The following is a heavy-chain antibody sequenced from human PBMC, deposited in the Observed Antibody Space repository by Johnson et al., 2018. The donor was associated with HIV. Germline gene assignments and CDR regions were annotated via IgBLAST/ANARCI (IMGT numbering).Heavy chain of an antibody. Sequence: QVQLVESGGGVVQPGRSLRLSCAASGFTFSSYSMHWVRQAPGKGLEWVAFTQYDGSKTYYGDSVRGRFIISRDNSKKTLYLEINSLRTEDTAIYFCAKETRDSRSAFDVWGQGTMVTVSS. CDR2: TQYDGSKT. CDR1: GFTFSSYS. CDR3: AKETRDSRSAFDV. D-gene: IGHD3-22*01. J-gene: IGHJ3*01. V-gene: IGHV3-30*02.